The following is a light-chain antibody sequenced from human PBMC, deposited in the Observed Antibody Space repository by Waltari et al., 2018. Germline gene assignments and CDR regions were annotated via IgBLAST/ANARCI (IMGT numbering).Light chain of an antibody. J-gene: IGLJ1*01. CDR1: SSDVGGYNY. Sequence: QSALTQPRSVSGSPGQSVTISCTGTSSDVGGYNYVPWYQQHPGKAPKLIIYDVSNRPPGVPDRFSGSKSGNTASLTISGLQAEDEADYYCCSYAGSYTFGVFGTGTKVTVL. V-gene: IGLV2-11*01. CDR2: DVS. CDR3: CSYAGSYTFGV.